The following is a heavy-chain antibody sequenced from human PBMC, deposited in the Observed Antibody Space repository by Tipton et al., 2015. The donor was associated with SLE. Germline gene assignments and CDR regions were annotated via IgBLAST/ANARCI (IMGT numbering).Heavy chain of an antibody. V-gene: IGHV4-34*01. CDR3: ARDRQQQTDY. D-gene: IGHD6-13*01. CDR1: GGSFSGYY. CDR2: INHSGST. Sequence: TLSLTCAVYGGSFSGYYWSLIRQPPGKGLEWIGEINHSGSTYYNPSLKSRVTISVDTSKNQFSLKLSSVTAADTAVYYCARDRQQQTDYWGQGTLVTVSS. J-gene: IGHJ4*02.